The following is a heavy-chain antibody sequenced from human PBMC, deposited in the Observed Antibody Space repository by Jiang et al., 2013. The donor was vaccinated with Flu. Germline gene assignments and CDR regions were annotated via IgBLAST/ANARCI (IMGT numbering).Heavy chain of an antibody. CDR2: LWYDGTTE. Sequence: QLVESGGGVVQPGTSLRLSCAVSGFTFRSCGLHWVRQTPGKGLEWVAVLWYDGTTEYYADSVKGRFTISRDNSENTLYLQMNGLRAEDTAVYYCARDVGDPRSPRNDAFDMWGQGTMVTVSS. CDR1: GFTFRSCG. CDR3: ARDVGDPRSPRNDAFDM. J-gene: IGHJ3*02. D-gene: IGHD3-16*01. V-gene: IGHV3-33*01.